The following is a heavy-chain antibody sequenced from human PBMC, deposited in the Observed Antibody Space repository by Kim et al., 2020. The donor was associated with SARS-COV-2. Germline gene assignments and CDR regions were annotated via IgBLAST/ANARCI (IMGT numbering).Heavy chain of an antibody. CDR2: ISSSSSYI. J-gene: IGHJ6*02. V-gene: IGHV3-21*01. CDR1: GFTFSSYS. D-gene: IGHD6-19*01. Sequence: GWSLRLSCAASGFTFSSYSMNWVRQAPGKGLEWVSSISSSSSYIYYADSVKGRFTISRDNAKNSLYLQMNSLRAEDTAVYYCARETPSSGWYPGYGMDVWGQGTTVTVSS. CDR3: ARETPSSGWYPGYGMDV.